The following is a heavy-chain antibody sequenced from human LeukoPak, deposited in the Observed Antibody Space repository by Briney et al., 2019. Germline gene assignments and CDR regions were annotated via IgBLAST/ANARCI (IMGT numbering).Heavy chain of an antibody. V-gene: IGHV1-8*03. CDR1: GYTFTSYD. J-gene: IGHJ3*02. Sequence: ATVKVSCKASGYTFTSYDINWVRQATGQGLEWMGWMNPNSGNTGYAQKFQGRVTITRNTSISTAYMELSSLRSEDTAVYYCARGRETGYSSNWGAFDIWGQGTMVTVSS. D-gene: IGHD6-13*01. CDR3: ARGRETGYSSNWGAFDI. CDR2: MNPNSGNT.